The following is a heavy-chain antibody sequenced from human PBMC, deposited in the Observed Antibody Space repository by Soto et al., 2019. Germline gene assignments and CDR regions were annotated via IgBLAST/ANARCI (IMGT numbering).Heavy chain of an antibody. CDR3: ARDLQMATIRGGDY. CDR1: GFTFSSYS. Sequence: EVQLVESGGGLVKPGGSLRLSCAASGFTFSSYSMNWFRQAPGKGLEWVSSITSSSSSGYIYYADSVKGRFTISRDNAKNSLFLQMNSLRAEDTAVYYCARDLQMATIRGGDYWGQGTLVTVSS. V-gene: IGHV3-21*01. CDR2: ITSSSSSGYI. D-gene: IGHD5-12*01. J-gene: IGHJ4*02.